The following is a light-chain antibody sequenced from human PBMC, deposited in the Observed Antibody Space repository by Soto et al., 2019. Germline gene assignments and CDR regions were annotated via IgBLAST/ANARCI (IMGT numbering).Light chain of an antibody. J-gene: IGKJ1*01. CDR2: FTS. CDR3: QQFNAWPRT. CDR1: QSVRNA. V-gene: IGKV3-15*01. Sequence: EIVMTQSPVTLSVSPGDTATLSCRASQSVRNAVAWYQQKPGQAPRLLIYFTSNRANGVPDRFSGTGSGTEFTLIINSLQSEDFAVYYCQQFNAWPRTFGQGTTVEIK.